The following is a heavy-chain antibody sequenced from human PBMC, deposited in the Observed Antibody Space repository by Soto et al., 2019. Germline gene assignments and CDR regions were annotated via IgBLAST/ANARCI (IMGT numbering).Heavy chain of an antibody. CDR3: AREGVGYSYGNFDY. CDR2: INRDGSST. Sequence: PGGSLRLSCAVSGFPFRSYWMHLVRQAPGKGLVWVSRINRDGSSTNYADSVKGRFTVSRDNAKSTLYLQINSLRAEDTAVYYCAREGVGYSYGNFDYLGQGTLVTVSS. V-gene: IGHV3-74*01. D-gene: IGHD5-18*01. J-gene: IGHJ4*02. CDR1: GFPFRSYW.